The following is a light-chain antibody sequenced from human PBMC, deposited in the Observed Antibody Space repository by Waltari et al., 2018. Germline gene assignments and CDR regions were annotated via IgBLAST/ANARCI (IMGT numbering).Light chain of an antibody. Sequence: QSALTQPASVSGSPGQSITISCTGTSSDVGRYEFVSWYQQYPGKAPKPVIYDVYYRPSGVSDRFSASKSGNTASLTISGLQTEDEADYYCSSYTSISTSVVFGGGTKLTVL. CDR3: SSYTSISTSVV. CDR1: SSDVGRYEF. CDR2: DVY. J-gene: IGLJ2*01. V-gene: IGLV2-14*03.